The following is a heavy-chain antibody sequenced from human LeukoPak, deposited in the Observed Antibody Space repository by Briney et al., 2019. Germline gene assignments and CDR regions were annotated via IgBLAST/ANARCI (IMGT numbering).Heavy chain of an antibody. J-gene: IGHJ4*02. CDR1: GFTFSSSA. Sequence: GGSLRLSCAASGFTFSSSAMSWVRQSPGKGLEWVSAIRANADSTYYADSVKGRFTISRDNSKNTLYLQMNSLRPEDTAVYFCAKRGVVIRVILVGFHKEAYYFDSWGQGVLVTVSS. CDR2: IRANADST. CDR3: AKRGVVIRVILVGFHKEAYYFDS. V-gene: IGHV3-23*01. D-gene: IGHD3-22*01.